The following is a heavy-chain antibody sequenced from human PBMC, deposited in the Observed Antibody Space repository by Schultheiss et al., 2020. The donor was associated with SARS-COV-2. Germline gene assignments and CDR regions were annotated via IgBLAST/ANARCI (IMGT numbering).Heavy chain of an antibody. V-gene: IGHV4-4*07. CDR3: ARIPPSDSSGWYVDY. D-gene: IGHD6-19*01. Sequence: SETLSLTCTVSGGSISSYYWSWIRQPAGKGLEWIGRIYTSGSTNYNPPLKSRVTMSVDTSKNQFSLKLSSVTAADTAVYYCARIPPSDSSGWYVDYWGQGTLVTVSS. CDR2: IYTSGST. CDR1: GGSISSYY. J-gene: IGHJ4*02.